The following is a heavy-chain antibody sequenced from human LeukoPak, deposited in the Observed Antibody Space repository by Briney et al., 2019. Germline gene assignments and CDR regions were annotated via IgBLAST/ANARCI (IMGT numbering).Heavy chain of an antibody. CDR3: ASEYCSGGNCYFDY. D-gene: IGHD2-15*01. J-gene: IGHJ4*02. CDR1: DYSFATYS. Sequence: GESLKISCKGSDYSFATYSIGWGRQMPGQGLEWMGIIFPGDSNTRYSPSFQGQVTISADKSISTAYLQWSSLKASDAAIYSCASEYCSGGNCYFDYWGQGTLVTVSS. CDR2: IFPGDSNT. V-gene: IGHV5-51*01.